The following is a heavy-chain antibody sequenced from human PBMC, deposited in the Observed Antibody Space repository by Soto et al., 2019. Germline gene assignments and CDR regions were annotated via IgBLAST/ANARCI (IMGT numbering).Heavy chain of an antibody. D-gene: IGHD3-10*01. CDR3: TAHGS. V-gene: IGHV3-15*07. Sequence: EAQLVESGGGLVKPGGSLRLSCAGSDFTFTTAWMHWVRQAPGKGLEWVGRIRSKVDGGTTDYAAPVKGRFFISRDDSKDTLYLQMNNLEIDDIGVYYCTAHGSWGQGTLVTVSS. J-gene: IGHJ4*02. CDR2: IRSKVDGGTT. CDR1: DFTFTTAW.